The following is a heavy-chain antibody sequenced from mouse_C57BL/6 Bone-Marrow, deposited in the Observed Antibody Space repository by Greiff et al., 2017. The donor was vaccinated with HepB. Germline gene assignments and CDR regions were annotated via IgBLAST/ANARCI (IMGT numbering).Heavy chain of an antibody. D-gene: IGHD2-4*01. CDR2: IYPGDGDT. V-gene: IGHV1-82*01. J-gene: IGHJ4*01. CDR3: ARHPMITTDYYAMDY. Sequence: VMLVESGPELVKPGASVKISCKASGYAFSSSWMNWVKQRPGKGLEWIGRIYPGDGDTNYNGKFKGKATLTADKSSSTAYMQLSSLTSEDSAVYFCARHPMITTDYYAMDYWGQGTSVTVSS. CDR1: GYAFSSSW.